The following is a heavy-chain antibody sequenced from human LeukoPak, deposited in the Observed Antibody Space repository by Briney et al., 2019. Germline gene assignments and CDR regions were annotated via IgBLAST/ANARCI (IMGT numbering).Heavy chain of an antibody. CDR1: GYSFTNYW. J-gene: IGHJ3*02. V-gene: IGHV5-51*01. Sequence: GDSLKISCKGSGYSFTNYWIVWVRQMPGKGLEWMGIIYPGDSDTRYSPSFQGQVTISADKSISTAYLQWSSLKASDTAMYYCARRGYCSGGRCNSAFDIWGQGTKVTVSS. CDR3: ARRGYCSGGRCNSAFDI. D-gene: IGHD2-15*01. CDR2: IYPGDSDT.